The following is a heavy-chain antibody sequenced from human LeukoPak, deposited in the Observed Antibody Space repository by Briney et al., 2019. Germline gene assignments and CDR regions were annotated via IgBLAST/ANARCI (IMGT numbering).Heavy chain of an antibody. D-gene: IGHD3-16*01. J-gene: IGHJ4*02. CDR2: IWHDGSNK. CDR3: ARAVGPFDY. CDR1: GFIFSTYG. Sequence: GSLRLSCAASGFIFSTYGMHWVRQAPGKGLEWVAVIWHDGSNKYYADSVKGRFTISRDNSKDTLYLQMNSLRADDTAVYYCARAVGPFDYWGQGTLVTVSS. V-gene: IGHV3-33*01.